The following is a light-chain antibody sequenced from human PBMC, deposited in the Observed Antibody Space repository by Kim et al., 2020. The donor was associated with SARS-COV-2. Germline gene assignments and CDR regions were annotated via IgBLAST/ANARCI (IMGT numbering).Light chain of an antibody. J-gene: IGLJ1*01. V-gene: IGLV3-1*01. Sequence: VSPGQTASITCAGDELGDKFTCWYQQKAGQSPVLVIYQDTKRPSGIPARFSGSNSGNTATLTISETQAVDEADYYCQAWDSRTGVFGPGTKVTVL. CDR1: ELGDKF. CDR2: QDT. CDR3: QAWDSRTGV.